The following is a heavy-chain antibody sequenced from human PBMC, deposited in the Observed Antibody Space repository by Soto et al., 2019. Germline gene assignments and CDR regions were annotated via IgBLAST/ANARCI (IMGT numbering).Heavy chain of an antibody. CDR1: GYTFTDYY. CDR2: ISPYSGGS. V-gene: IGHV1-2*02. CDR3: ARSLTTMFQPLDY. D-gene: IGHD3-10*02. Sequence: ASVKVSCKASGYTFTDYYIHWVRQAPGQGLEWMAWISPYSGGSNYAQHFQGRVTVTSDTSINTAYMEFNRLGSDDTATYFCARSLTTMFQPLDYWGQGTLVTVSS. J-gene: IGHJ4*02.